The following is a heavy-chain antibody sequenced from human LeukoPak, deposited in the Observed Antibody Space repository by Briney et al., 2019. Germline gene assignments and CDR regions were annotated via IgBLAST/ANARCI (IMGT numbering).Heavy chain of an antibody. CDR2: VADSGTT. CDR1: GGSISSPH. D-gene: IGHD2-21*01. CDR3: ATHIVTTYVRAPDAFDI. J-gene: IGHJ3*02. V-gene: IGHV4-59*11. Sequence: PSETLSLTCTVSGGSISSPHWSWIQQPPGRGLEWIGYVADSGTTNYNPSLERRVSISLDTSKNQFSLRLRSVTAADTAMYYCATHIVTTYVRAPDAFDIWGQGTMVTVSS.